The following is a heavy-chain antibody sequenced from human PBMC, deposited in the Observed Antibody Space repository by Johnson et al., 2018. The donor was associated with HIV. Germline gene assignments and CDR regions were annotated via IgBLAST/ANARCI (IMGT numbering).Heavy chain of an antibody. CDR3: ANDGSSSSWYPYAFDI. Sequence: QLVESGGGVVQPGRSLRLSCAASGFTFSSYAMHWVRQAPGKGLEWVSGISWKSGSIGYADSVKGRFTISRDNAKNSLYLQMNSLRAEDTALYYCANDGSSSSWYPYAFDIWGQGTMVTVSS. D-gene: IGHD6-13*01. CDR2: ISWKSGSI. J-gene: IGHJ3*02. V-gene: IGHV3-9*01. CDR1: GFTFSSYA.